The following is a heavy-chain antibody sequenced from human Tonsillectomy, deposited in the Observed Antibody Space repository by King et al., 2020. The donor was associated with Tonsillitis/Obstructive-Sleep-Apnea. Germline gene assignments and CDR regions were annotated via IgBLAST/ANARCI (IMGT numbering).Heavy chain of an antibody. Sequence: QLVQSGAEVKKPGASVKVSCKASGYTFTGYYMHWVRQAPGQGLEWMGWINPNSGGTNYAQKFQGRVTMTRDTSISTAYMELSRLRSDDTAVYYCTRDDGELPQRIYYFDYWGQGTLVTVSS. J-gene: IGHJ4*02. CDR2: INPNSGGT. D-gene: IGHD1-26*01. V-gene: IGHV1-2*02. CDR3: TRDDGELPQRIYYFDY. CDR1: GYTFTGYY.